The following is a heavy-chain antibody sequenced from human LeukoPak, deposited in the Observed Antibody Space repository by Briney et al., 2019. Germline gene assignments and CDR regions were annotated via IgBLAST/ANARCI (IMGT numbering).Heavy chain of an antibody. Sequence: PGRSLRLSCAASGFTFSSYAMHWVRQAPGKGLEWVAVISYDGSNKYYADSVKGRFTISRDNSKNTLYLQMNSLRAEDTAVYYCARDMGKYYYYYGMDVWGQGTTVTVSS. V-gene: IGHV3-30-3*01. CDR2: ISYDGSNK. D-gene: IGHD7-27*01. CDR1: GFTFSSYA. J-gene: IGHJ6*02. CDR3: ARDMGKYYYYYGMDV.